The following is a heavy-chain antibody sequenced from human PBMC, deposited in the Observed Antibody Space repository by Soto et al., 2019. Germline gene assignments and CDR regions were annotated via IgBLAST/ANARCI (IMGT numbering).Heavy chain of an antibody. CDR2: ISGSGGST. V-gene: IGHV3-23*01. D-gene: IGHD3-3*01. CDR3: AKTSGLEDFFDY. Sequence: EVQLFESGGGLLQPGGSLRLSCEASGLTCSSYAMSWVRKSPGKGLWWVPEISGSGGSTYYADSVKGRFTISRDNSKNTLYLHMNSLRAEDTAGYYCAKTSGLEDFFDYWGQGTMVTVSS. CDR1: GLTCSSYA. J-gene: IGHJ4*02.